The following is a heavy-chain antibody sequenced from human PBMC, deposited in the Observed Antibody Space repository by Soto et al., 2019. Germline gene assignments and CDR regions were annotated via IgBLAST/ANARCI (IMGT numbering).Heavy chain of an antibody. CDR2: INIYGGGT. CDR3: ARALYYYDNSGLAF. J-gene: IGHJ4*02. V-gene: IGHV1-18*01. D-gene: IGHD3-22*01. CDR1: GYTFTSYG. Sequence: QIHLEQSGPEVKKPGASVKVSCKAYGYTFTSYGISWVRLAPGQGLEWMGWINIYGGGTNYAQKYQDRVTMTRDTSTNTVYLEMRSLTSDDTAIYYCARALYYYDNSGLAFWGQGTLVTVSS.